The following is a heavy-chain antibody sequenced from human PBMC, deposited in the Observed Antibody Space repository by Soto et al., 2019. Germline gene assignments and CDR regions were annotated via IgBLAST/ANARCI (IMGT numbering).Heavy chain of an antibody. Sequence: GASVKVSCKASGGTFSSYAISWVRQAPGQGLEWMGGIIPIFGTANYAQKFQGRVTITADESTSTAYMELSSLRSEDTAVYYCARDVLGDFWSGYHFLPDCYYYGMDVWGQGTTVTVSS. CDR2: IIPIFGTA. CDR1: GGTFSSYA. J-gene: IGHJ6*02. CDR3: ARDVLGDFWSGYHFLPDCYYYGMDV. V-gene: IGHV1-69*13. D-gene: IGHD3-3*01.